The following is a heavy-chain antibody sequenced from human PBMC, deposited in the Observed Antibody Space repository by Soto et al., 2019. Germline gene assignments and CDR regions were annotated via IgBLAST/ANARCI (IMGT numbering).Heavy chain of an antibody. V-gene: IGHV3-7*03. CDR2: INQDGSQK. Sequence: GGSLILSCAASGFTLSNYWMSWVRQAPGKGLEWVANINQDGSQKFYLDSVEGRFTISRDNARNSLYLQMNSLRAEDTAIYYCARIYCSSSSCYIDFWGQGILVTVSS. CDR3: ARIYCSSSSCYIDF. D-gene: IGHD2-2*02. CDR1: GFTLSNYW. J-gene: IGHJ4*02.